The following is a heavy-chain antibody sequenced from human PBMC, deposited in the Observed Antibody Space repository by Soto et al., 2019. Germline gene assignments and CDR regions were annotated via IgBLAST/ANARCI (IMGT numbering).Heavy chain of an antibody. V-gene: IGHV1-2*04. CDR3: ARVSNDYGDQNFDY. CDR2: INPNSGGT. J-gene: IGHJ4*02. D-gene: IGHD4-17*01. Sequence: ASVKVSCKASGYTFTGYYMQWVRQAPGQGLEWMGWINPNSGGTNYAQKFQGWVTMTRDTSISTAYMELSRLRSDDTAVYYCARVSNDYGDQNFDYWGQGTLVTSPQ. CDR1: GYTFTGYY.